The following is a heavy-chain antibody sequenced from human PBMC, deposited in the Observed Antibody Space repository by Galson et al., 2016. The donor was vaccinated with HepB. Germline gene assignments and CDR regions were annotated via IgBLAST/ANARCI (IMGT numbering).Heavy chain of an antibody. CDR3: AREVGYCSGGNCYSFYYFYYYMDV. CDR2: IKQDGSEK. Sequence: SLRLSCAASGFTFSDYWMSRVRQAPGKGLEWVANIKQDGSEKYYVDSVKGRFTISRDNAKNSLYLQMNSLRAEDTAVYYCAREVGYCSGGNCYSFYYFYYYMDVWGKGTTVTVSS. CDR1: GFTFSDYW. J-gene: IGHJ6*03. D-gene: IGHD2-15*01. V-gene: IGHV3-7*01.